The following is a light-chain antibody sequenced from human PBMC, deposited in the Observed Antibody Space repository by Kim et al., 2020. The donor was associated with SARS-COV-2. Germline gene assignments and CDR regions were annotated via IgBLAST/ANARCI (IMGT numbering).Light chain of an antibody. J-gene: IGLJ3*02. CDR1: SLRSYY. CDR2: GKD. Sequence: ALGQRVRITCKGDSLRSYYASWYQQKPGQAPVLLIYGKDNRPSGLPDRFSGSSSGNTASLTITGAQAEDEADYYCNSRDRSGNHMVFGGGTQLTVL. CDR3: NSRDRSGNHMV. V-gene: IGLV3-19*01.